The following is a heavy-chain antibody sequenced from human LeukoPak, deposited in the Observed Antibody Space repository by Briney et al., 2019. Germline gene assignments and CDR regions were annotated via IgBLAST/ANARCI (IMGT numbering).Heavy chain of an antibody. J-gene: IGHJ4*02. D-gene: IGHD2-2*01. CDR1: GYTFTSYG. V-gene: IGHV1-18*01. CDR3: ARGPYCSSTSCYASWFDY. CDR2: ISAYNGNT. Sequence: GASVKVSCKASGYTFTSYGISWVRQAPGQGLEWMGWISAYNGNTNYAQKLQGRVTMTTDTSTSTAYMELRSLRSDDTAVYYCARGPYCSSTSCYASWFDYWGQGTLVTVSS.